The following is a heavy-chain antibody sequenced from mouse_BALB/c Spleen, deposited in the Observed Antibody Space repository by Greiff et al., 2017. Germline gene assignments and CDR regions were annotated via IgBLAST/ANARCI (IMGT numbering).Heavy chain of an antibody. V-gene: IGHV5-12-1*01. CDR2: ISSGGGST. CDR3: ARQPYDYDYFDY. J-gene: IGHJ2*01. Sequence: EVMLVESGGGLVKPGGSLKLSCAASGFAFSSYDMSWVRQTPEKRLEWVAYISSGGGSTYYPDTVKGRFTISRDNAKNTLYLQMSSLKSEDTAMYYCARQPYDYDYFDYWGQGTTLTVSS. CDR1: GFAFSSYD. D-gene: IGHD2-4*01.